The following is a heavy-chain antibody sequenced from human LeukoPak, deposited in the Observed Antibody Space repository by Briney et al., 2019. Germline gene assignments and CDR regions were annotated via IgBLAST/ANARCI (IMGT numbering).Heavy chain of an antibody. CDR2: LRASGGIT. D-gene: IGHD5-12*01. V-gene: IGHV3-23*01. J-gene: IGHJ4*02. CDR3: AKDRADVVPTMVLDY. Sequence: GGSLRLSCAASGFAFSNCAMNWVRQTPGKGLEWVSSLRASGGITYYADSVKGRFTISRDNSKNTLFLQLNSLRAEDTAVYYCAKDRADVVPTMVLDYWGQGTLVTVSS. CDR1: GFAFSNCA.